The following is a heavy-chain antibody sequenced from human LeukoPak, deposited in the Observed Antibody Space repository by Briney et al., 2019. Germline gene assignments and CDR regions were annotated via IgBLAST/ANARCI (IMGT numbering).Heavy chain of an antibody. J-gene: IGHJ4*02. Sequence: PGGSLRLSCAASGFTFSSYWMHWVRQAPGKGLVWVSRIDSDGSSTSYAVSVKGRFTISRDNAKNTLYLQMNSLSAEDTAVYHCARGSYCSSTTCGNFDYWGQGTLVTVSS. V-gene: IGHV3-74*01. CDR1: GFTFSSYW. CDR3: ARGSYCSSTTCGNFDY. D-gene: IGHD2-2*01. CDR2: IDSDGSST.